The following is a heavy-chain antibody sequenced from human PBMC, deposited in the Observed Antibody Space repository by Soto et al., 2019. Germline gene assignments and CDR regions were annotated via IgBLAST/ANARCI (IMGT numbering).Heavy chain of an antibody. J-gene: IGHJ2*01. D-gene: IGHD4-4*01. CDR1: GFTFSGYA. Sequence: QVQLVESGGGVVQPGRSLRLSCAASGFTFSGYAMHRVRQAPGKGLEWVAVISYDGSNKYYADSVKGRFTISRDNSKNTLYLQMNSLRAEDTAVYYCARPLWRDDYNWGYFDLWGRGTLVTVSS. CDR2: ISYDGSNK. V-gene: IGHV3-30-3*01. CDR3: ARPLWRDDYNWGYFDL.